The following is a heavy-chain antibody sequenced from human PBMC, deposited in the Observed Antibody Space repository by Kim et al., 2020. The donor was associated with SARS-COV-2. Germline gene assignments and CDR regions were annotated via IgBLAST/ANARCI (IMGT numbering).Heavy chain of an antibody. D-gene: IGHD3-10*01. Sequence: GGSLRLSCAASGFTFSSYWMSWVRQAPGKGLEWVANIKQDGSEKYYVDSVKGRFTISRDNAKNSLYLQMTSLRAEDTAVYYCARVMVRGVRAYWGQGTLVTVSS. V-gene: IGHV3-7*01. CDR2: IKQDGSEK. J-gene: IGHJ4*02. CDR3: ARVMVRGVRAY. CDR1: GFTFSSYW.